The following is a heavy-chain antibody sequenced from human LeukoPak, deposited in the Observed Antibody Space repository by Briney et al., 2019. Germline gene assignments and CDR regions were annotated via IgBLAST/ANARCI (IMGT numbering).Heavy chain of an antibody. Sequence: GGFLRLSCAASGFTFSSYAMHWVRQAPGKGLEWVAVISYDGSNKYYADSVKGRFTISRDNSKNTLYLQMNSLRAEDTAVYYCAKDQRTRCSSTSCPMDHWGQGTLVTVSS. D-gene: IGHD2-2*01. V-gene: IGHV3-30-3*01. CDR1: GFTFSSYA. CDR2: ISYDGSNK. CDR3: AKDQRTRCSSTSCPMDH. J-gene: IGHJ4*02.